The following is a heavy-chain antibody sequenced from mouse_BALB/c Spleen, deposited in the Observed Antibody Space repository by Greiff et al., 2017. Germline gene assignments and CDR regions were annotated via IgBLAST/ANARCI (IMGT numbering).Heavy chain of an antibody. J-gene: IGHJ4*01. CDR3: TRVYRYGYAMDY. CDR2: IRLKSNNYAT. Sequence: EVKLVESGGGLVQPGGSMKLSCVASGFTFSNYWMNWVRQSPEKGLEWVAEIRLKSNNYATHYAESVKGRFTISRDDSKSSVYLQMNNLRAEDTGIYYCTRVYRYGYAMDYWGQGTSVTVSS. D-gene: IGHD2-14*01. V-gene: IGHV6-6*02. CDR1: GFTFSNYW.